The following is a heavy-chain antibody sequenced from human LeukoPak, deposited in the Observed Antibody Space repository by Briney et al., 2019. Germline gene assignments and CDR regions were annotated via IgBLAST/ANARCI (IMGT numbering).Heavy chain of an antibody. CDR2: ISYDGSNK. D-gene: IGHD2-15*01. CDR3: AKAYCTGGICYSRDDAFDI. V-gene: IGHV3-30*18. CDR1: GCTFSSYG. J-gene: IGHJ3*02. Sequence: GRSLRLSCAASGCTFSSYGMRWVRQAPGKGLEWVAVISYDGSNKYFADSVKGRFTISRDNSKNTLYLQMNSLRAEDTAVYYCAKAYCTGGICYSRDDAFDIWGQGTMVTVSS.